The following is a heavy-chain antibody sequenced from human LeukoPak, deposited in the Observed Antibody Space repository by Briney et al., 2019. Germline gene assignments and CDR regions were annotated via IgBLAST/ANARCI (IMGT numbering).Heavy chain of an antibody. Sequence: GRSLRLSCAASGFTFDDYAMHWVRQAPGKGLEWVSGISWNSGSIGYADSAKGRFTISRDNAKNSLYLQMNSLRAEDTALYYCAKDRGFVQLWYFDYWGQGTLVTVSS. CDR3: AKDRGFVQLWYFDY. D-gene: IGHD5-18*01. V-gene: IGHV3-9*01. J-gene: IGHJ4*02. CDR1: GFTFDDYA. CDR2: ISWNSGSI.